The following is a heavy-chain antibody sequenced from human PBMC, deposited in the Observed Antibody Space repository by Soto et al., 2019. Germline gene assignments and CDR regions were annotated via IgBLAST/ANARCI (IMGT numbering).Heavy chain of an antibody. CDR1: GGSFSGYY. Sequence: SETLSLTCAVYGGSFSGYYWSWIRQPPGKGLEWIGEINHSGSTNYNPSLKSRVTISVDTSKNQFSLKLSSGTAADTAVYYCRYYYDSSGYYSFDYWGQGTLVTVSS. V-gene: IGHV4-34*01. CDR3: RYYYDSSGYYSFDY. J-gene: IGHJ4*02. CDR2: INHSGST. D-gene: IGHD3-22*01.